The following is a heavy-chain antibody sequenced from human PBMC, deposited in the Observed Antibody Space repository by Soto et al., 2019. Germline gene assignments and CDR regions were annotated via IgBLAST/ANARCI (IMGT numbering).Heavy chain of an antibody. CDR1: GGTFSNHI. D-gene: IGHD3-22*01. V-gene: IGHV1-69*02. J-gene: IGHJ4*02. CDR2: IIPMLDIT. CDR3: AEDSYYHDSTGYYIFDY. Sequence: GASVKVSCKASGGTFSNHIITWVRQAPGQGPEWMGRIIPMLDITNYAQKFQGRVTITADKSTTTAYMEVSSLRPEDTAVYYCAEDSYYHDSTGYYIFDYWGQGTLVTVSS.